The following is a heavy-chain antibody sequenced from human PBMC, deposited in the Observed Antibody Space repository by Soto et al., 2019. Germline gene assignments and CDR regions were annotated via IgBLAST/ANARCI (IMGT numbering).Heavy chain of an antibody. CDR3: ARDFRRLYYYESSGYYPPSDY. V-gene: IGHV1-18*01. CDR1: GYTFTSYG. J-gene: IGHJ4*02. Sequence: ASVKVSCKASGYTFTSYGISWVRQAPGQGLEWMGWISAYNGNTNYAQKLQGRVTMTTDTSTSTAYMELRSLRSDDTAVYYCARDFRRLYYYESSGYYPPSDYWGQGTLVTVS. D-gene: IGHD3-22*01. CDR2: ISAYNGNT.